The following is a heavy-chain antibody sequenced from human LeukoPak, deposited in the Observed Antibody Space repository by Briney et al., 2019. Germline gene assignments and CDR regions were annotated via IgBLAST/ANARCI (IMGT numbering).Heavy chain of an antibody. CDR3: ARGGFWYYGMDV. CDR2: IYYSGST. V-gene: IGHV4-31*03. J-gene: IGHJ6*02. CDR1: GGSISSGGYY. Sequence: PSQTLSLTCTVSGGSISSGGYYWSWIRQHPGKGLEWIGYIYYSGSTNYNPSLKSRVTISVDTSKNQFSLKLSSVTAADTAVYYCARGGFWYYGMDVWGQGTTVTVSS. D-gene: IGHD2/OR15-2a*01.